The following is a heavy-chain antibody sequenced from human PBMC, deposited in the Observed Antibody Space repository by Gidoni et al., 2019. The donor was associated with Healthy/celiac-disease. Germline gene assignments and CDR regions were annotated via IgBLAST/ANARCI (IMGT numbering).Heavy chain of an antibody. CDR1: GFTFSSYA. CDR2: ISGSGGST. V-gene: IGHV3-23*01. J-gene: IGHJ6*03. Sequence: EVQLLESGGGLVQPGGSLRLSCAASGFTFSSYALSWVRQAPGKGLEWVSAISGSGGSTYYADSVKGRFTISRDKSKNTLYLQMNSLRAEDTAVYYCAKDGSGSSSWLQPLTYYMDVWGKGTTVTVSS. CDR3: AKDGSGSSSWLQPLTYYMDV. D-gene: IGHD6-13*01.